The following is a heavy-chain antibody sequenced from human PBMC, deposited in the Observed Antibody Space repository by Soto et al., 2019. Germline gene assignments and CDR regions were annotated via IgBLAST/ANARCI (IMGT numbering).Heavy chain of an antibody. CDR2: IYYGGNT. CDR1: GGSIRSYY. J-gene: IGHJ4*02. Sequence: ETLSLTCTVSGGSIRSYYWSWIRQPPGKGLEWIGYIYYGGNTNYNPSLKSRVTMSVDTSKNQFSLKLRSVTAADTAVYYCAKYSGYLDYWGQGTLVTVSS. CDR3: AKYSGYLDY. V-gene: IGHV4-59*01. D-gene: IGHD3-22*01.